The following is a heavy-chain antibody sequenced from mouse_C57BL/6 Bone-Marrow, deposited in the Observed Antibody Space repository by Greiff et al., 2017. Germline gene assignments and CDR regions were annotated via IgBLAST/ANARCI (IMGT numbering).Heavy chain of an antibody. CDR1: GYTFTSYG. D-gene: IGHD2-3*01. J-gene: IGHJ2*01. CDR2: IYPRSGNT. Sequence: QVQLKESGAELARPGASVKLSCKASGYTFTSYGISWVKQRPGQGLEWIGGIYPRSGNTYYTEKFKGKATLTAAKSSSTAYMELRSLTSEDPAVYFCARRGGYYGYWGQGTTLTVSS. CDR3: ARRGGYYGY. V-gene: IGHV1-81*01.